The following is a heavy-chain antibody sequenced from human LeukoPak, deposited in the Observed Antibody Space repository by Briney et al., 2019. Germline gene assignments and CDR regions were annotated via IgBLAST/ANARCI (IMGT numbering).Heavy chain of an antibody. CDR3: ARFKGGSGWESYYYYYYMDV. V-gene: IGHV1-69*13. Sequence: ASVKVSCKASGGTFSSYAISWVRQAPGQGLEWMGGIIPIFGTANYAQKFQGRVTITADESTSTAYMELSSLRSEDTAVYYCARFKGGSGWESYYYYYYMDVWGKGTTVTVSS. D-gene: IGHD6-19*01. J-gene: IGHJ6*03. CDR1: GGTFSSYA. CDR2: IIPIFGTA.